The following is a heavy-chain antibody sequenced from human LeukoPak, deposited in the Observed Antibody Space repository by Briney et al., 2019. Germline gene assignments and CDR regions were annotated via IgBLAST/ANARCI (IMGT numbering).Heavy chain of an antibody. Sequence: GGSLRLSCAASGFTFSSYIMNWVRQAPGKGLEWVSSISSSSSYIYYADSVKGRFTISRDNAKNSLYLQMNSLRAEDTAVYYCARDVGITARTEYFQHWGQGTLVTVSS. CDR3: ARDVGITARTEYFQH. J-gene: IGHJ1*01. CDR2: ISSSSSYI. V-gene: IGHV3-21*01. CDR1: GFTFSSYI. D-gene: IGHD6-6*01.